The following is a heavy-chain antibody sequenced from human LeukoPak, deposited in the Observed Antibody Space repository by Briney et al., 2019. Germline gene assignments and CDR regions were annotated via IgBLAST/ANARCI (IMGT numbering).Heavy chain of an antibody. CDR2: IYYSGST. D-gene: IGHD5-18*01. CDR1: GGSISSSSYY. Sequence: PSETLSLTCTVSGGSISSSSYYWGWIRQPPGKGLEWIGSIYYSGSTYYNPSLKSRVTISVDTSKNQFSLKLSSVTAADTAVYYCASFRGIQLWSYAFDIWGQGTMVTVSS. J-gene: IGHJ3*02. CDR3: ASFRGIQLWSYAFDI. V-gene: IGHV4-39*07.